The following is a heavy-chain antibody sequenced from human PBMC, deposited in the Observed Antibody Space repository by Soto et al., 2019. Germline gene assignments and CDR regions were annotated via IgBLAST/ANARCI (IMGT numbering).Heavy chain of an antibody. CDR1: GGSISSYY. CDR3: ARDRVAVAATGGMDV. Sequence: PSETLSLTCTVSGGSISSYYWSWIRQPPGKGLEWIGYIYYSGSTNYNPSLKSRVTISVDTSKNQFSLQLNSVTPEDTAVYYCARDRVAVAATGGMDVWGQGTTVTVSS. V-gene: IGHV4-59*12. CDR2: IYYSGST. D-gene: IGHD6-19*01. J-gene: IGHJ6*02.